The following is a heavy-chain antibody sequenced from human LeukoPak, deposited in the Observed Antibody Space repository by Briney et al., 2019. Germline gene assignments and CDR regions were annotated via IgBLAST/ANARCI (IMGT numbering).Heavy chain of an antibody. CDR2: ISSSGSTI. CDR3: ARVSYYDFWSGYSLDY. D-gene: IGHD3-3*01. CDR1: GFTFSSYE. V-gene: IGHV3-48*03. Sequence: QPGGSLRLSCAASGFTFSSYEMNWVRQAPGKGLEWDSYISSSGSTIYYADSVKGRFTISRDNAKNSLYLQMNSLRAEDTAVYYCARVSYYDFWSGYSLDYWGQGTLVTVSS. J-gene: IGHJ4*02.